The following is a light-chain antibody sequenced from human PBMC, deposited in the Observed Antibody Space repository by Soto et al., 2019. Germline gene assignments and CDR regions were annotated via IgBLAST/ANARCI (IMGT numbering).Light chain of an antibody. CDR3: QHYGGMWT. CDR2: DAS. CDR1: QSITNR. Sequence: DIQLTQSPSFLSASVGDRVTITCRASQSITNRLAWYQQKPGKAPKVLIYDASNLEYGVPSRFSGSGFGTEFNLTISSLQPDDFATYWCQHYGGMWTFGQGTKVDIK. V-gene: IGKV1-5*01. J-gene: IGKJ1*01.